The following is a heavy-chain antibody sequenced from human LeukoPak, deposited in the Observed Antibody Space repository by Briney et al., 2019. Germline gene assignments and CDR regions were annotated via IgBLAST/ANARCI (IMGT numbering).Heavy chain of an antibody. J-gene: IGHJ4*02. CDR2: IYNSGST. D-gene: IGHD2-2*01. V-gene: IGHV4-59*12. CDR1: GGSISSYY. Sequence: SETLSLTCTVSGGSISSYYWSWIRQPPGKGLEWIGNIYNSGSTNYNPSLKSRVTISVDSSKKQFSLKLISVTAADTAVYYCARGRHCSSTSCYPNFDYWGQGTLVTVSS. CDR3: ARGRHCSSTSCYPNFDY.